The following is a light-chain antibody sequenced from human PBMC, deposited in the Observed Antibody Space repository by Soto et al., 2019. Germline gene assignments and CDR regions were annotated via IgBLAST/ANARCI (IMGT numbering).Light chain of an antibody. CDR2: KAS. CDR3: QQYSSFSPYT. Sequence: DIQMTQSPSTLSASVGDTVTITCRASQSISSWLAWYQQKPGKAPKVLIYKASSLESGVPSRISGSGSGTEFTLTISSLQPDDFATYYCQQYSSFSPYTFGQGTKLEIK. CDR1: QSISSW. V-gene: IGKV1-5*03. J-gene: IGKJ2*01.